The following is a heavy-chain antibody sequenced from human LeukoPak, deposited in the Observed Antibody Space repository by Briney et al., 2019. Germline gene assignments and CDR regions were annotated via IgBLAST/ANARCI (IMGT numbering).Heavy chain of an antibody. CDR2: IKQDGSEK. CDR1: GFTFSSYA. CDR3: ARDGERTGTTGFPVYYMDV. V-gene: IGHV3-7*01. Sequence: GGSLRLSCAASGFTFSSYAMSWVRQAPGKGLEWVANIKQDGSEKYYVDSVKGRFTISRDNAKNTLYLQMNSLRAEDTAVYYCARDGERTGTTGFPVYYMDVWGKGTTVTVSS. J-gene: IGHJ6*03. D-gene: IGHD1-1*01.